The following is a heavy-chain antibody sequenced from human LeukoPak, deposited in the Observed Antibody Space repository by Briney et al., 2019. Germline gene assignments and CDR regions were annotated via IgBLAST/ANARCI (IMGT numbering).Heavy chain of an antibody. J-gene: IGHJ4*02. Sequence: SETLSLTCTVSGGSISSYYWSWIRQPPGKGLEWIGYIYYSGGTNYNPSLKSRVTISVDTSKNQFSLKLSSVTAADTAVYYCARVFEGIAGQFDYWGQGTLDTVSS. D-gene: IGHD6-13*01. CDR3: ARVFEGIAGQFDY. V-gene: IGHV4-59*01. CDR2: IYYSGGT. CDR1: GGSISSYY.